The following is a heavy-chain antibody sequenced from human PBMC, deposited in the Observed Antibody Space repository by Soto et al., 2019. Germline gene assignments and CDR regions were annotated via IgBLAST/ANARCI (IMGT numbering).Heavy chain of an antibody. D-gene: IGHD6-19*01. J-gene: IGHJ4*02. CDR2: INSDDITI. V-gene: IGHV3-74*01. CDR1: GFTFSSYW. Sequence: EVQLVESGGGSVQPGGSLRLSCAASGFTFSSYWMHWVRQAPGKGLVWVSRINSDDITISYADSVKGRFTISRDNAKNTLYLQINSLTPEDTAVYYCARGYSSGPGVYWGQGTLVTVSS. CDR3: ARGYSSGPGVY.